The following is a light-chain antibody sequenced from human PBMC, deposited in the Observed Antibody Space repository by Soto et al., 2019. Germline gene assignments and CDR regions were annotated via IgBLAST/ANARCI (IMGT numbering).Light chain of an antibody. CDR1: SSDVGGYNY. Sequence: QSALTQPASVSGSPGQSITISCTGTSSDVGGYNYVSWYQQHPGKAPKLMLYEVSNRPSGVSNRFSGSQSGNTASLTISGLQAEDEADYYCSSYTSSSTHYVFGTGTKVTVL. V-gene: IGLV2-14*01. CDR2: EVS. CDR3: SSYTSSSTHYV. J-gene: IGLJ1*01.